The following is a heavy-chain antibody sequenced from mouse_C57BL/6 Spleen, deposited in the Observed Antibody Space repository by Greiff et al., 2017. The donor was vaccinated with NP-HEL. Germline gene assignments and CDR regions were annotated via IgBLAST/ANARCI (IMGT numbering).Heavy chain of an antibody. J-gene: IGHJ2*01. CDR1: GFTFSSYG. CDR3: ARLGRGDFDY. D-gene: IGHD4-1*01. V-gene: IGHV5-6*01. CDR2: ISSGGSYT. Sequence: EVQLVESGGDLVKPGGSLKLSCAASGFTFSSYGMSWVRQTPDKRLEWVATISSGGSYTYYPDSVKGRFTISRDNAKNTLYLQMSSLKSEDTAMYYCARLGRGDFDYWGQGTTLTVSS.